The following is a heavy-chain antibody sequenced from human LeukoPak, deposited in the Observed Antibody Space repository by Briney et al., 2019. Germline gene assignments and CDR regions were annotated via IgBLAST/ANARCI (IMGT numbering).Heavy chain of an antibody. D-gene: IGHD3/OR15-3a*01. CDR1: GFTFSSYW. V-gene: IGHV3-7*01. Sequence: GGSLRLSCAASGFTFSSYWMSWVRQAPGKGLEWVANIKQDGSEKYYVDSVKGRFTISRDNAKNSLYLQMNSLRAEDTAVYYCAREGPTGYYTLDYWGQGTLVTVSS. CDR2: IKQDGSEK. CDR3: AREGPTGYYTLDY. J-gene: IGHJ4*02.